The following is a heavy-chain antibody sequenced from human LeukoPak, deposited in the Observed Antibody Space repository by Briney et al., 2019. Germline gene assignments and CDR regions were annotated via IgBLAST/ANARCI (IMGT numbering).Heavy chain of an antibody. V-gene: IGHV1-24*01. CDR1: GYTLTKLF. J-gene: IGHJ4*02. CDR2: FDSEDGET. D-gene: IGHD2-2*01. CDR3: ATPLQDCSSTSCSTFDY. Sequence: ASVKVSCKGFGYTLTKLFMHWVRQAPGKGLEGMGGFDSEDGETIYAQKFQGRVTMTEDTSTDTAYMELSSLRSEDTAVYYCATPLQDCSSTSCSTFDYWGQGTLVTVSS.